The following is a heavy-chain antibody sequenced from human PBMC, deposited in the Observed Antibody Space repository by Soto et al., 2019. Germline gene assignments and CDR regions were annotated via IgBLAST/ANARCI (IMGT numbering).Heavy chain of an antibody. Sequence: SETLSLTCAVSGGSISSGGYSWRWIRQPPGKGLEWIGYIYHSGSTYYNPSLKSRVTISVDRSKNQFSLKLSSVTAADTAVYYCARVLHYYDSSGYPNWFDPWGQGTLVTVSS. CDR1: GGSISSGGYS. J-gene: IGHJ5*02. CDR3: ARVLHYYDSSGYPNWFDP. V-gene: IGHV4-30-2*01. CDR2: IYHSGST. D-gene: IGHD3-22*01.